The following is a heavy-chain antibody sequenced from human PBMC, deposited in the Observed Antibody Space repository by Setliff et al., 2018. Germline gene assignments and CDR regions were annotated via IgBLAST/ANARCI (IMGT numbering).Heavy chain of an antibody. D-gene: IGHD6-19*01. Sequence: SVKVSCKASGGTFSSYAISWVRQAPGQGLEWMGGIIPIFGTANYAQKFQGRVTITTDESTSTAYMELRSLRSDDTAVYYCARDPPWGSSGWYPLDYWGQGTLVTVSS. CDR1: GGTFSSYA. CDR2: IIPIFGTA. CDR3: ARDPPWGSSGWYPLDY. V-gene: IGHV1-69*05. J-gene: IGHJ4*02.